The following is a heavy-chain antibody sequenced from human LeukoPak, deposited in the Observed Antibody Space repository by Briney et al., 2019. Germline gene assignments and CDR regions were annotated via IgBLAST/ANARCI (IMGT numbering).Heavy chain of an antibody. J-gene: IGHJ5*02. CDR2: INYSGST. D-gene: IGHD3-22*01. CDR1: GGSISSYY. Sequence: SETLSLTCTVSGGSISSYYWSWIRQPPGKGLEWIGYINYSGSTNYNPSLKSRVTISVDTSKNQFSLKLSSVTAADTAVYYCARGRSGPSNYYDSSGYYYATWGQGTLVTVSS. CDR3: ARGRSGPSNYYDSSGYYYAT. V-gene: IGHV4-59*08.